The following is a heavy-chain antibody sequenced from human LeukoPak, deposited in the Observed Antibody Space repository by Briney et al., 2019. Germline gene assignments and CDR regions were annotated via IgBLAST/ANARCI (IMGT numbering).Heavy chain of an antibody. D-gene: IGHD3-10*01. J-gene: IGHJ4*02. V-gene: IGHV3-30*02. CDR3: AKAIWVAATSSWFCLDY. Sequence: PGGSLRLSCAASGFTFSSYSMNWVRQAPGKGLEWVAFIHYDGARSYYADSVKGRFTISRDNSRNTLYLQMNSLRPEDTAVYYCAKAIWVAATSSWFCLDYRGQGTLVTVSS. CDR2: IHYDGARS. CDR1: GFTFSSYS.